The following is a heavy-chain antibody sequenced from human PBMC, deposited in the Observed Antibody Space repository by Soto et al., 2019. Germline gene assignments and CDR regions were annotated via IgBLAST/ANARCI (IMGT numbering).Heavy chain of an antibody. V-gene: IGHV1-69*02. J-gene: IGHJ4*02. CDR2: IIPILGIA. CDR1: GGTFSSYT. CDR3: ASPYSSGSFDY. D-gene: IGHD6-19*01. Sequence: ASVKVSCKASGGTFSSYTISWVRQAPGQGLEWMGRIIPILGIANYAQKFQGRVTITADKSTSTAYMELSSLRSEDTAVYYCASPYSSGSFDYWGQGTLVTVSS.